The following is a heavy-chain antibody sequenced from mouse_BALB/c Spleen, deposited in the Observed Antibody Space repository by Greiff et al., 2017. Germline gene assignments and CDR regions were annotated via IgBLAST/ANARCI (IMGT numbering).Heavy chain of an antibody. CDR3: ARDGAD. J-gene: IGHJ3*01. V-gene: IGHV2-6-7*01. CDR2: IWGDGST. CDR1: GFSFTGYG. Sequence: VQLVESGPGLVAPSQSLSITCTASGFSFTGYGVNWVSQPPGKGLEWLGMIWGDGSTDYNSALKSRLSISKDNSKSQVFLKMHSLQTDDTARYYCARDGADGGQGTLVTVSA.